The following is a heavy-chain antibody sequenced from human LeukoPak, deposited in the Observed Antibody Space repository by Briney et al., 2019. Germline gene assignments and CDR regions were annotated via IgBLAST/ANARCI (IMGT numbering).Heavy chain of an antibody. D-gene: IGHD6-19*01. CDR2: IYYSGST. CDR1: GGSISSYY. J-gene: IGHJ4*02. Sequence: SETLSLTCTVSGGSISSYYWSWIRQPPGKGLEWIGYIYYSGSTNYNPSLKSRVTISVDTSKNQFSLKLSSVTAADTAVYYCARDGAVAGTFDYWGQGTLVTVST. CDR3: ARDGAVAGTFDY. V-gene: IGHV4-59*01.